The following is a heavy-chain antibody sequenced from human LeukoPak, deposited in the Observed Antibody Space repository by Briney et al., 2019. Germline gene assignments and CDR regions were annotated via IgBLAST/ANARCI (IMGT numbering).Heavy chain of an antibody. V-gene: IGHV3-48*01. CDR3: ARRTMGAGIDY. Sequence: GGSLRLSCAASGFTFSSYDMIWVRQAPGKGLDWVSYISSSSSTIYYADSVKGRFTISRDNAKNSLYLQMNSLRAEDTAVYYCARRTMGAGIDYWGQGTLVTVSS. CDR2: ISSSSSTI. CDR1: GFTFSSYD. D-gene: IGHD1-1*01. J-gene: IGHJ4*02.